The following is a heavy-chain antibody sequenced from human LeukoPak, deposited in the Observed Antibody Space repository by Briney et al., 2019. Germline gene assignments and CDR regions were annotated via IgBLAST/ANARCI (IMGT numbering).Heavy chain of an antibody. V-gene: IGHV3-48*03. J-gene: IGHJ6*02. Sequence: QSGGSLRLSCAASGFTFGSYEMNWVRQAPGKGLEWVSYISSSGSTIYYADSVKGRFTISRDNAKNSLYLQMNSLRAEDTAVYYCARDPTAVAGNYYYGMDVWGQGTTVTVSS. CDR1: GFTFGSYE. CDR2: ISSSGSTI. CDR3: ARDPTAVAGNYYYGMDV. D-gene: IGHD6-19*01.